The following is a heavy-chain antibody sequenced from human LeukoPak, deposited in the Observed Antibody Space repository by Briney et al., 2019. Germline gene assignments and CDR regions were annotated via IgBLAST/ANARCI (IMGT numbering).Heavy chain of an antibody. V-gene: IGHV1-69*06. CDR3: ASRGSTTEDY. Sequence: SVKVSCKASGGTFSSYAISWVRQAPGQGLEWMGGIIPIFGTANYAQKFQGRVTITADKPTSTAYMELSSLRSEDTAVYYCASRGSTTEDYWGQGTLVTVSS. CDR1: GGTFSSYA. D-gene: IGHD4-17*01. J-gene: IGHJ4*02. CDR2: IIPIFGTA.